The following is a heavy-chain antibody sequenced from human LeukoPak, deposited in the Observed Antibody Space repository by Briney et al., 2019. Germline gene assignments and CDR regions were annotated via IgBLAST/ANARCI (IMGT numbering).Heavy chain of an antibody. V-gene: IGHV3-15*01. CDR2: IKSKTDGGTI. J-gene: IGHJ4*02. Sequence: GGSLRLSCAASGFTFSNAWMSWVRQAPGKGLEWVDRIKSKTDGGTIDYAAPVKGRFTISRDDSKNTLYLQMNSLKTEDTAVYYCTTEPEVGATNFDYWGQGTLVTVSS. CDR1: GFTFSNAW. CDR3: TTEPEVGATNFDY. D-gene: IGHD1-26*01.